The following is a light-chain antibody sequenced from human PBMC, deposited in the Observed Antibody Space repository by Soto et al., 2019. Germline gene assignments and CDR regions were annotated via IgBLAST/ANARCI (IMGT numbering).Light chain of an antibody. Sequence: QSALTQPASVSGSLGQSITISCTGTTSDVGAYNYVSWYQQHPGKAPQLVIYDVTNRPSGVSNRFSGSKSGNTASLTISGLQAEDEADYYCSSYTGSSTLVFGGGTKLTVL. J-gene: IGLJ3*02. CDR3: SSYTGSSTLV. CDR2: DVT. CDR1: TSDVGAYNY. V-gene: IGLV2-14*03.